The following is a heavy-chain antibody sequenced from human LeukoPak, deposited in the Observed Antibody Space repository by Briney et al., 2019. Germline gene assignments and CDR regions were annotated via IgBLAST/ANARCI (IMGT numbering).Heavy chain of an antibody. CDR3: AREVISTPSYFDY. D-gene: IGHD2-2*01. J-gene: IGHJ4*02. CDR1: GFTVSSSF. V-gene: IGHV3-53*01. Sequence: GGSLRLSCAASGFTVSSSFIYWVRRAPGKGLEWVSFIHRDDKTYYADSVKGRFTMSRDSSKNTLYLQMTSLGADDTAVYYCAREVISTPSYFDYWGQGILVTVSS. CDR2: IHRDDKT.